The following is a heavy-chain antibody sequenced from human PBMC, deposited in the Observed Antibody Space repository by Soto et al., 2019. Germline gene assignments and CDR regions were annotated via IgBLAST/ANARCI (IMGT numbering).Heavy chain of an antibody. V-gene: IGHV3-48*02. D-gene: IGHD3-3*01. CDR3: ARDPHLYDFWSGYHYYGMDV. CDR2: ISSSSSTI. Sequence: EVQLVESGGGLVQPGGSLRLSCAASGFTFSSYSMNWVRQAPGKGLEWVSYISSSSSTIYYADSVKGRFTISRDNAKNSLYLQMNSLRDEDTAVYYCARDPHLYDFWSGYHYYGMDVWGQGTTVTVSS. J-gene: IGHJ6*02. CDR1: GFTFSSYS.